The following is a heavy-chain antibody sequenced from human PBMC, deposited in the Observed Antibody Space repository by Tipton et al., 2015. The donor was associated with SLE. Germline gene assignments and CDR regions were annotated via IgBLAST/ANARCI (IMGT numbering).Heavy chain of an antibody. Sequence: TLSLTCNVSGGSINSHYWSWIRQPPGKGLEWLGHSYYSGGTNYNPSLQSRVTISVDTSKNQFSLKVTSVTAADTAVYYCARVPRTFYYDYSGHFDYWGPGTLVTVSS. CDR2: SYYSGGT. J-gene: IGHJ4*02. CDR3: ARVPRTFYYDYSGHFDY. CDR1: GGSINSHY. D-gene: IGHD3-22*01. V-gene: IGHV4-59*11.